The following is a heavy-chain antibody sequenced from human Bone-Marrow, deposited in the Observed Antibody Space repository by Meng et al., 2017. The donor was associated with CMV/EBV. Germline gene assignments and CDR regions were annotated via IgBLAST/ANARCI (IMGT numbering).Heavy chain of an antibody. V-gene: IGHV3-9*01. CDR1: GFTVDDYA. CDR3: ARDSEVWWELLQGHAFDI. CDR2: ISWNSGSI. J-gene: IGHJ3*02. D-gene: IGHD1-26*01. Sequence: SLKISCAASGFTVDDYAMHWVRQAPGKGLEWVSGISWNSGSIGYADSVKGRFTISRDNAKNSLYLQMNSLRAEDTAVYYCARDSEVWWELLQGHAFDIWGQGTMVTVSS.